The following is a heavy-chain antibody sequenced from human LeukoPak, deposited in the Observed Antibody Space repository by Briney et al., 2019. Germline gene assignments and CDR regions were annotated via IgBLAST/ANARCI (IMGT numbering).Heavy chain of an antibody. CDR2: ISAHNGNT. CDR3: ARDYRGYFYGSGNH. CDR1: GYTFTTYG. D-gene: IGHD3-10*01. J-gene: IGHJ4*02. Sequence: ASVTVSCTASGYTFTTYGISWGRQAPGQGLEWMGWISAHNGNTNCAQTLQGRVTMTTDTSTSTAYMGLRSLRSDETGVYYCARDYRGYFYGSGNHWGQGALVTVSS. V-gene: IGHV1-18*01.